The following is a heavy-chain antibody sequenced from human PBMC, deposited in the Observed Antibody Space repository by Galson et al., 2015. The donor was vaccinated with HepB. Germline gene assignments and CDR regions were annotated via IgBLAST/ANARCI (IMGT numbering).Heavy chain of an antibody. J-gene: IGHJ3*02. V-gene: IGHV3-21*01. CDR2: ISSSSSYI. CDR3: ARGGGAFDI. D-gene: IGHD3-16*01. Sequence: SLRLSCAASGFTFSDYTMNWVRQAPGKGLEWVSSISSSSSYIYYADSVKGRFTISRDNAKNSLYLQMNSLRAEDAAVFYCARGGGAFDIRGQGTMVTVSS. CDR1: GFTFSDYT.